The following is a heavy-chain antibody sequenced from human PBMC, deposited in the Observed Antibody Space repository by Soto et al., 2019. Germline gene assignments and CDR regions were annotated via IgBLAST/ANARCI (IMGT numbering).Heavy chain of an antibody. D-gene: IGHD3-3*01. CDR2: ISAYNGNT. V-gene: IGHV1-18*01. J-gene: IGHJ5*02. Sequence: ASVKVSCKASGYTFTSYGISWVRQAPGQGLEWMGWISAYNGNTNYAQKLQGRVTMTTDTSTSTAYMELRSLRSDDTAVYYCARDVQSFWSGYSNWFDPWGKGTLVTVSS. CDR1: GYTFTSYG. CDR3: ARDVQSFWSGYSNWFDP.